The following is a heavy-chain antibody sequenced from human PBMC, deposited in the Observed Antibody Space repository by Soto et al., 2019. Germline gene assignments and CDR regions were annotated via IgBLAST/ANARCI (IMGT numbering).Heavy chain of an antibody. D-gene: IGHD3-22*01. V-gene: IGHV5-51*01. CDR1: GYSFTSYW. Sequence: PGESLKISRKGSGYSFTSYWNGWVRQMPGKGLEWMGIIYPGDSDTRYSPSFQGQVTISADKSISTAYLQWSSLKASDPAMYYCARHLPHYQDSGCCYSLGYWGQGTLVTVSS. CDR2: IYPGDSDT. J-gene: IGHJ4*02. CDR3: ARHLPHYQDSGCCYSLGY.